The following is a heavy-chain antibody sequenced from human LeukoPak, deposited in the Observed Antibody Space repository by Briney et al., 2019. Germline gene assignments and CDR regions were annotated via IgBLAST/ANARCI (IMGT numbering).Heavy chain of an antibody. J-gene: IGHJ4*02. CDR1: GFTFNSYG. V-gene: IGHV3-33*06. CDR3: AKDIERGFDYTNSLDY. D-gene: IGHD4-11*01. CDR2: IWSDGTEK. Sequence: GGSLRLSCAASGFTFNSYGMHWVRQAPGKGLEWVAVIWSDGTEKYYADSVKGRFAISRDDSNKMVYLQMNSPRVEDTAVYYCAKDIERGFDYTNSLDYWGQGTLVTVSS.